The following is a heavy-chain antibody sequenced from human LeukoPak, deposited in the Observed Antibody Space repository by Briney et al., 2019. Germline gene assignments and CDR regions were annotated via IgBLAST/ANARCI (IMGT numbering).Heavy chain of an antibody. Sequence: SVKVSCKASGGTFSSYAISWVRQAPGQGLEWMGGIIPIFGTANYAQKFQGRVTITTDESTSTAYMELSSLRSEDTAVYYCARDVVVPAAPFDYWGQGTLVTVSS. CDR1: GGTFSSYA. D-gene: IGHD2-2*01. V-gene: IGHV1-69*05. CDR3: ARDVVVPAAPFDY. CDR2: IIPIFGTA. J-gene: IGHJ4*02.